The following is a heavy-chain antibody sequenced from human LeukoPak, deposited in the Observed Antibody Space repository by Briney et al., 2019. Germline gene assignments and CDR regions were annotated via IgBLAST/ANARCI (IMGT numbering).Heavy chain of an antibody. CDR3: ARSVVVTAGDY. Sequence: GGSLRLSCSASGFTLSNYWMHWVRQAPGKGLVWVARLHSNGAFTTYADSVKGRFTISRDTAKNTLYLQMNSLRVEDTAVYYCARSVVVTAGDYWGQGTLVTVSS. D-gene: IGHD2-21*02. CDR1: GFTLSNYW. J-gene: IGHJ4*01. V-gene: IGHV3-74*01. CDR2: LHSNGAFT.